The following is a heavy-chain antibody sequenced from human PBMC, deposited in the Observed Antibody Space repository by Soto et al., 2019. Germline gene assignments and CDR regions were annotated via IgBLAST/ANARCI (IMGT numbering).Heavy chain of an antibody. D-gene: IGHD3-16*02. J-gene: IGHJ4*02. CDR2: ISGSGGST. Sequence: EVQLLESGGGLVQPGGSLRLSCAASGFTFSSYAMSSVRQAPGKGLEWVSAISGSGGSTYYADSVKGRFTISRDNSKNTMYLQMNSLRAEDTAVYYGAKDANQGYDYIWGSYQDYWGQGTLVTVSS. V-gene: IGHV3-23*01. CDR3: AKDANQGYDYIWGSYQDY. CDR1: GFTFSSYA.